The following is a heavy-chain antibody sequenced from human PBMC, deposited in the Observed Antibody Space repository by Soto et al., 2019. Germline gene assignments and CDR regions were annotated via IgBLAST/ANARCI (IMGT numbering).Heavy chain of an antibody. CDR1: GYTFTSYA. CDR3: ARGVSLYNWFDP. Sequence: QVQLVQSGAEVKKPGASVKVSCKASGYTFTSYAIHWVRQAPGQRLEWMGWINAGNGNTKYSQKFQGRVTITRDTSASTAYMELSSLRSEDTAVYYCARGVSLYNWFDPWGQGTLVTVSS. V-gene: IGHV1-3*01. CDR2: INAGNGNT. J-gene: IGHJ5*02.